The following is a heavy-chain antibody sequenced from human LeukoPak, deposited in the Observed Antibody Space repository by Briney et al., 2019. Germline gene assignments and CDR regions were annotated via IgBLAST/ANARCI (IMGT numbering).Heavy chain of an antibody. CDR1: GFTFSSYE. V-gene: IGHV3-48*03. CDR2: ISSSGSTI. CDR3: ARLGGFYYYYGMDV. Sequence: GGSLRLSCAASGFTFSSYEMNWVRQAPGKGLEWVSYISSSGSTIYYADSVKGRFTISRDSAKNSLYLQMNSLRAEDTAVYYCARLGGFYYYYGMDVWGKGTTVTVSS. J-gene: IGHJ6*04.